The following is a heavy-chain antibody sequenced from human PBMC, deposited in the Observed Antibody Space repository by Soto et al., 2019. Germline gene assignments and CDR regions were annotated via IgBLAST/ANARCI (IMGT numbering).Heavy chain of an antibody. CDR1: GGSISSYY. CDR2: IYYSGST. CDR3: ARAYYYGSGSWFDP. D-gene: IGHD3-10*01. Sequence: SETLSLTCTVSGGSISSYYWSWIRQPPGKGLEWIGYIYYSGSTNYNPSLKSRVTISVDTSKNQFSLKLSSVTAADTAVYYCARAYYYGSGSWFDPWGQGTLVTVS. V-gene: IGHV4-59*01. J-gene: IGHJ5*02.